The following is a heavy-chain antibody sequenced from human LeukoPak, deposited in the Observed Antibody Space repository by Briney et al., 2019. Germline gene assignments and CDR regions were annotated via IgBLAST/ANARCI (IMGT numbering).Heavy chain of an antibody. D-gene: IGHD1-26*01. V-gene: IGHV4-59*08. CDR2: IYYSGST. Sequence: SETLSVTCTVSGGSISSYYWSWIRQPPGKGLEWIGYIYYSGSTNYNPSLKSRVTISVDTSKNQFSLKLSSVTAADTAVYYCARLTSGPYYFDYWGQGTLVTVSS. CDR1: GGSISSYY. J-gene: IGHJ4*02. CDR3: ARLTSGPYYFDY.